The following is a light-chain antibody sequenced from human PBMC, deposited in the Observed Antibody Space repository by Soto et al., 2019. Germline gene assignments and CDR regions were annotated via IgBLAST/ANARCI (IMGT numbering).Light chain of an antibody. CDR3: QQYNHWPRT. J-gene: IGKJ1*01. V-gene: IGKV3-15*01. CDR1: HSVSSN. Sequence: DILITQKKVTLSVSPGESATLSCRASHSVSSNLAWYQQKHRQPPMXVIYGASTRATGIPARFSGIWYGTAGSITISSLQSEDGQVYYGQQYNHWPRTFGQGTNVDIK. CDR2: GAS.